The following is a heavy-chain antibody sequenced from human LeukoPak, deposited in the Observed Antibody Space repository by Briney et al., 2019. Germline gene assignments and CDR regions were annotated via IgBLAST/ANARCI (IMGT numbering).Heavy chain of an antibody. CDR2: ISYDGSNK. J-gene: IGHJ4*02. CDR3: ARELEWLRHSFGF. CDR1: GFTFSSYA. Sequence: PGRSLRLSCAASGFTFSSYAMHWVRQAPGKGLEWVAVISYDGSNKYYADSVKGRFTISRHNSKNTLYLQMNSLRAEDTAVYYCARELEWLRHSFGFWGQGTLVTVSS. V-gene: IGHV3-30*01. D-gene: IGHD5-12*01.